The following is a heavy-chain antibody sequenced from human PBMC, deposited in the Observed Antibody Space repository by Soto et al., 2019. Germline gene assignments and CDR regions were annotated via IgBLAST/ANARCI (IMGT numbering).Heavy chain of an antibody. Sequence: QLQLQESGPGLVKPSETLSLTCTVSGGSISSSSYYWGWIRQPPGKGLEWIGSIYYSGSTYYNPSLKSRVTISVDTSKNQFSLKLSSVTAADTAVYYCARLGLRYWYFDLWGRGTLVTVSS. V-gene: IGHV4-39*01. CDR1: GGSISSSSYY. CDR2: IYYSGST. D-gene: IGHD5-12*01. CDR3: ARLGLRYWYFDL. J-gene: IGHJ2*01.